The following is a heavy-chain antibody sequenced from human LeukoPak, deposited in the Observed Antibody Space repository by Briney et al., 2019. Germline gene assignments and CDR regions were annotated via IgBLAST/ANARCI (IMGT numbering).Heavy chain of an antibody. CDR3: ARKFDLYDFGSV. CDR2: IYYTGST. Sequence: SETLSLTCTVSGGSISSYYWSCIRRPPGKGLEWIGYIYYTGSTNYNPSLKSRVTISVDTSKNQFSLKLSSVTAADTAVYYCARKFDLYDFGSVWGQGTLVTVSS. CDR1: GGSISSYY. J-gene: IGHJ4*02. D-gene: IGHD3-3*01. V-gene: IGHV4-59*01.